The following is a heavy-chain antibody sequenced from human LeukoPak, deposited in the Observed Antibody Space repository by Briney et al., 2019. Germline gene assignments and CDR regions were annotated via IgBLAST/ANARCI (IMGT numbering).Heavy chain of an antibody. CDR2: INTNTGNP. Sequence: ASVKVSCKASGYTFTSYATNWVRQAPGQGLEWMGWINTNTGNPTYAQGFTGRFVFSLDTSVSTAYLQISSLKAEDTAVYYCARDPVLAYCGGDCYSPDHYYMDVWGKGTTVTVSS. CDR3: ARDPVLAYCGGDCYSPDHYYMDV. J-gene: IGHJ6*03. V-gene: IGHV7-4-1*02. D-gene: IGHD2-21*02. CDR1: GYTFTSYA.